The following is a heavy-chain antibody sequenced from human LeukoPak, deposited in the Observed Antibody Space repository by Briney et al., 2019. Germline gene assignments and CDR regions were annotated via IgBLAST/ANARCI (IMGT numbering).Heavy chain of an antibody. CDR3: ARHPKSVYTGYESDY. CDR2: IYPADSST. CDR1: GYSFTTYW. J-gene: IGHJ4*02. V-gene: IGHV5-51*01. Sequence: GESLKISCKASGYSFTTYWIGWVRQAPGKGLEWMGIIYPADSSTEYSTSFQGLVTISVDKSVNTAYLQWSRLKASDTATYYCARHPKSVYTGYESDYWGQGTLVIVSS. D-gene: IGHD5-12*01.